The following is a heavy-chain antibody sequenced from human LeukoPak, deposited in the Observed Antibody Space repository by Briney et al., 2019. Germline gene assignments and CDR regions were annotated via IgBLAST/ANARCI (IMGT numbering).Heavy chain of an antibody. D-gene: IGHD1-1*01. CDR3: APQGGRTGAFDI. CDR2: ALYVVSHT. J-gene: IGHJ3*02. Sequence: SRTLSCVLSRFTFSIYAMHWVRQSPGEGMEWEGGALYVVSHTFYGDSVRGRFTISRDISKNTLYLQMNSLRVEDTAMYYCAPQGGRTGAFDIWGQGTLVTVSS. CDR1: RFTFSIYA. V-gene: IGHV3-33*01.